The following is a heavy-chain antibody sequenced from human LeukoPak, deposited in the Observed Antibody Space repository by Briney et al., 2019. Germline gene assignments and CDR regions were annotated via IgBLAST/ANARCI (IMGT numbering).Heavy chain of an antibody. Sequence: ASVKVSCKASGYTFTSYGISWVRQAPGQGLEWMGWISAYNGNTNYAQKLQGRVTMTTDTSTSTAYMELRSLRSDDTAVNYCARENIVAGGGGFQHWGQGTLVTVSS. J-gene: IGHJ1*01. CDR1: GYTFTSYG. V-gene: IGHV1-18*01. CDR2: ISAYNGNT. D-gene: IGHD5-12*01. CDR3: ARENIVAGGGGFQH.